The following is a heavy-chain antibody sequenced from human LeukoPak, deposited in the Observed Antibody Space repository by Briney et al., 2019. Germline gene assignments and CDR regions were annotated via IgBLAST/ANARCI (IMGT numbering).Heavy chain of an antibody. J-gene: IGHJ6*02. D-gene: IGHD4-17*01. CDR2: IIPILGIA. CDR1: GGTFSSYA. CDR3: AREGLTTVNRYYYYGMDV. Sequence: ASVKVSCKASGGTFSSYAISWVRQAPGQGLEWMGRIIPILGIANYAQKFQGRVTITADKSTSTAYMELSSLRSEDTAVYYCAREGLTTVNRYYYYGMDVWGQGTTVTVSS. V-gene: IGHV1-69*04.